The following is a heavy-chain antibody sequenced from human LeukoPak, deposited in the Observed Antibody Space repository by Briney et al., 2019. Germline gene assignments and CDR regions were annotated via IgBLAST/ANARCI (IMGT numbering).Heavy chain of an antibody. CDR3: ARDFGPEYYGSGSKTDDY. CDR1: GYTFTGYY. D-gene: IGHD3-10*01. CDR2: INPNSGGT. Sequence: ASVKVSCKASGYTFTGYYMHWVRQAPGQGLEWMGWINPNSGGTNHAQKFQGRVTMTRDTSISTAYMELSRLRSDDTAVYYCARDFGPEYYGSGSKTDDYWGQGTLVTVSS. J-gene: IGHJ4*02. V-gene: IGHV1-2*02.